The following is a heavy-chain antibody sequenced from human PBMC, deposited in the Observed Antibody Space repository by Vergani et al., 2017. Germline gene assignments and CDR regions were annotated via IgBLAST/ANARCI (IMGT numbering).Heavy chain of an antibody. CDR1: GGSISSSSYY. CDR3: AGPARYCSGGSCYSNHFVDY. Sequence: QLQLQESGPGLVKPSETLSLTCTVSGGSISSSSYYWGWIRQPPGKGLEWIGSIYYSGSTYYNPSLKSRVTISVDTSKNQFSLKLSSVTAADTAVYYCAGPARYCSGGSCYSNHFVDYWGQGTLVTVSS. CDR2: IYYSGST. D-gene: IGHD2-15*01. V-gene: IGHV4-39*01. J-gene: IGHJ4*02.